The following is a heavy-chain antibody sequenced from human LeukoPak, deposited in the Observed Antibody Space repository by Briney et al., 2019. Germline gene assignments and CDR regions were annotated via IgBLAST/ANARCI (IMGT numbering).Heavy chain of an antibody. CDR1: GFTFSSAW. J-gene: IGHJ4*02. CDR2: ITDDATT. Sequence: GGSLRLSCAASGFTFSSAWMHWVCQAPGTGLVWVSRITDDATTTYADSVKGRFTIFRDNAKNSLYLQLNSLRAEDTAVYYRATTSHGRHFDYWGQGTLVIVSS. D-gene: IGHD1-1*01. CDR3: ATTSHGRHFDY. V-gene: IGHV3-74*03.